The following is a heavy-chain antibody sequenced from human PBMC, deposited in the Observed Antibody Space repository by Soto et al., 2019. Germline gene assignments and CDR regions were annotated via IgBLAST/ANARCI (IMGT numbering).Heavy chain of an antibody. CDR1: GYTLAGLS. J-gene: IGHJ5*02. D-gene: IGHD1-26*01. CDR3: ATDRGGSYSWFDP. CDR2: FDPEDGET. V-gene: IGHV1-24*01. Sequence: GASVKVSCKVSGYTLAGLSMRWVRQAPGKGLEWMGGFDPEDGETIYAQKFQGRVTMTEDTSTDTAYMELSSLRSEDTAVYYCATDRGGSYSWFDPWGQGTLVTVSS.